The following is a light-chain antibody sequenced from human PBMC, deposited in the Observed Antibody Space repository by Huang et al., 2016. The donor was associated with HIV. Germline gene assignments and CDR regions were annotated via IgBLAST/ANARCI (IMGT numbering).Light chain of an antibody. CDR3: LQLNNYPGT. Sequence: IQLTQSPSSLSASVGDRVTITCRASQDINSHLAWYQQKPGKAPKLLIYAASTLDSGVPSRFSGSGSGADFTVTINNLQPEDFATYYCLQLNNYPGTFGPGTNVDV. CDR2: AAS. V-gene: IGKV1-9*01. J-gene: IGKJ3*01. CDR1: QDINSH.